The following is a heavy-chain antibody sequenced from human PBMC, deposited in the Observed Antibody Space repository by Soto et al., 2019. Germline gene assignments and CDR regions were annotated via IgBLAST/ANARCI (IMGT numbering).Heavy chain of an antibody. Sequence: LRLSCAASGFTFSSYAMSWVRQAPGKGLEWVSAISGSGGSTYYADSVKGRFTISRDNSKNTLYLQMNSLRAEDTAVYYCAKGGTPRGYFDYWGQGTLVTVSS. CDR3: AKGGTPRGYFDY. D-gene: IGHD1-1*01. J-gene: IGHJ4*02. V-gene: IGHV3-23*01. CDR1: GFTFSSYA. CDR2: ISGSGGST.